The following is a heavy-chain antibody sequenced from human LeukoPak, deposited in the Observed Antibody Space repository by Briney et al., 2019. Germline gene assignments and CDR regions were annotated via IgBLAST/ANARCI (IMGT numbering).Heavy chain of an antibody. Sequence: SVKVSFKASGGTFSSYAINWVRQAPGQGLEWMGGIIPMFAATKYAQKFQGKVTITADESTSTAYMELSSLSSEDTAVYYCARGGHSSSWYAFDIWGQGTMVTVSS. CDR3: ARGGHSSSWYAFDI. J-gene: IGHJ3*02. V-gene: IGHV1-69*01. CDR1: GGTFSSYA. CDR2: IIPMFAAT. D-gene: IGHD6-13*01.